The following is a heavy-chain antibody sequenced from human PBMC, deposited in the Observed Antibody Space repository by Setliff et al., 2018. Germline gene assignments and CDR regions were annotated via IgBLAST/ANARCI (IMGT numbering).Heavy chain of an antibody. J-gene: IGHJ6*02. Sequence: SETLSLTCTVSGGSISSYYWSWIRQPPGKGLEWIGYIYYSGSTNYNPSLKSRVPIAVDKSKNHFSLELGSAADTAVYYCAREGYYNFWSGFMDVWGQGTTVTVSS. D-gene: IGHD3-3*01. CDR2: IYYSGST. CDR1: GGSISSYY. V-gene: IGHV4-59*01. CDR3: AREGYYNFWSGFMDV.